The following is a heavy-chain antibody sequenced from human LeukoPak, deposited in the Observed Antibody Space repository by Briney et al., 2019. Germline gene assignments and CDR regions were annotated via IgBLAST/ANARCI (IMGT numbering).Heavy chain of an antibody. CDR3: AGDRDTALDPFDY. V-gene: IGHV1-18*01. Sequence: GASVKVSCKASGYTFTKYGIRWVRQAPGQGLEWMGWISTYNGNTNYAQKFQGRVTMTTATATSTVSMELRSLRSDDTAVYHCAGDRDTALDPFDYWGQGSLVTVSS. J-gene: IGHJ4*02. D-gene: IGHD5-18*01. CDR2: ISTYNGNT. CDR1: GYTFTKYG.